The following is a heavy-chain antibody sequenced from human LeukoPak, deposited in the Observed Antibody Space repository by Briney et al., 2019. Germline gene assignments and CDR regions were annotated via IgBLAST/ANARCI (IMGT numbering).Heavy chain of an antibody. V-gene: IGHV3-53*01. D-gene: IGHD3-9*01. CDR1: GFTVSSNY. J-gene: IGHJ6*02. CDR3: ARDDVRYFDWLSGYYYYGMDV. CDR2: MYSGGST. Sequence: GGSVRLSCAAYGFTVSSNYMSWVRQAPGKGLEWVSVMYSGGSTYYADSVKGRFTISRDNSKNTMYLQMNSMRAEDTAVYYCARDDVRYFDWLSGYYYYGMDVWGQGTSVTVSS.